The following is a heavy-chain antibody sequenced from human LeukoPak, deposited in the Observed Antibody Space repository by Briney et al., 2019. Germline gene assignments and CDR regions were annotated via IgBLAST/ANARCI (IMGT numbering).Heavy chain of an antibody. CDR2: IKSKTDGGTT. CDR3: ATRISRDGYNWAYDS. J-gene: IGHJ4*02. CDR1: GFTFSNAS. V-gene: IGHV3-15*01. Sequence: GGSLRLSCAASGFTFSNASMYWVRQAPGKGLEWVARIKSKTDGGTTDYAAPVKGRFTVSRDDSKNTLYLEMNSLKTEDTAVYYCATRISRDGYNWAYDSWGLGTLVTVSS. D-gene: IGHD5-24*01.